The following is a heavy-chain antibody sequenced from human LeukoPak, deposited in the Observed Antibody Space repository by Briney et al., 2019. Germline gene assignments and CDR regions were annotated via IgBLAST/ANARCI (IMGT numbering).Heavy chain of an antibody. CDR2: IYSGGST. J-gene: IGHJ6*02. V-gene: IGHV3-66*01. CDR1: GFTVSSNY. CDR3: ARDHIVGATFYYYYGMDV. Sequence: PGGSLRLSCAASGFTVSSNYMTWVRQAPGKGLEWVSVIYSGGSTYYADSVKGRFTISRDNSKNTLYLQMNSLRAEDTAVYYCARDHIVGATFYYYYGMDVWGQGTTDTVSS. D-gene: IGHD1-26*01.